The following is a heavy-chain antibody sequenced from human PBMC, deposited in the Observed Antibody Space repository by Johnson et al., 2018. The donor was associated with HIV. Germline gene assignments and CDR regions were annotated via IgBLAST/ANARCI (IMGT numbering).Heavy chain of an antibody. J-gene: IGHJ3*02. Sequence: VQLLESGGGVVQPGRSLRLSCAASGFTFSSYAMHWVRQAPGKGLEWVAVISYDGSNKYYADSVKGRFTISRDNSKNTLYLQMNSLRGEDTAVYYCARDSRGALDIWGQGTMVTVSS. V-gene: IGHV3-30*04. CDR2: ISYDGSNK. CDR3: ARDSRGALDI. CDR1: GFTFSSYA.